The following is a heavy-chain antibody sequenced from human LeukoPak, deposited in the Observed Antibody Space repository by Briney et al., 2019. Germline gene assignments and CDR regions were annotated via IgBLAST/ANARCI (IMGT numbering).Heavy chain of an antibody. D-gene: IGHD1-26*01. CDR3: ARDTGGNYYLIDY. J-gene: IGHJ4*02. CDR2: ISGSGGST. Sequence: GGSLRLSCAASGFTFSSYDMSWVRQAPGKGLEWVSAISGSGGSTYYADSVKGRFTISRDNAKNTLYLQMNSLRAEDTAVYYCARDTGGNYYLIDYWGQGTLVTVSS. V-gene: IGHV3-23*01. CDR1: GFTFSSYD.